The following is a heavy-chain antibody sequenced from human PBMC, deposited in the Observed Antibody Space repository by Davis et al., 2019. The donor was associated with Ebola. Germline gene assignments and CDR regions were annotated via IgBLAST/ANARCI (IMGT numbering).Heavy chain of an antibody. Sequence: AASVKVSCKASGYTFTSYDINWVRQAPGQGLEWMGRIIPILGIANYAQKFQGRVTITADKSTSTAYMELSSLRSEDTAVYYCARQLGYCTNGVCSNRGGDYWGQGTLVTVSS. CDR2: IIPILGIA. CDR3: ARQLGYCTNGVCSNRGGDY. D-gene: IGHD2-8*01. J-gene: IGHJ4*02. CDR1: GYTFTSYD. V-gene: IGHV1-69*04.